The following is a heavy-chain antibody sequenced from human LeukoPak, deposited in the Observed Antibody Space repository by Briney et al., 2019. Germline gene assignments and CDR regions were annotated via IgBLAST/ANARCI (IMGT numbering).Heavy chain of an antibody. J-gene: IGHJ4*02. V-gene: IGHV3-48*01. Sequence: GGSLRLSCEASGFTFSTYNFNWVRQAPGKGLEWLSYISSGSSTIYYADSVKGRFTVSRDNAKNSLYLQMNSLRAEDTAVYYCARSLPADYWGQGTLVTVSS. CDR2: ISSGSSTI. CDR1: GFTFSTYN. CDR3: ARSLPADY.